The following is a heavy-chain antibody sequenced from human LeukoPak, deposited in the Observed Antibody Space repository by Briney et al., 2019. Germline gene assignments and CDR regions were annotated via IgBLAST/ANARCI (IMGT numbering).Heavy chain of an antibody. D-gene: IGHD3-10*01. CDR3: ARGGYYGSGNDFRFDP. Sequence: SETLSLTCTVSGASISSYYWSWIRQPPGKGLEWIGYIYYSGSTNYKPSLKSRVTISVDTSKNQFSLKLSSVTAADTAVYYCARGGYYGSGNDFRFDPWGQGTLVTVSS. CDR1: GASISSYY. V-gene: IGHV4-59*01. CDR2: IYYSGST. J-gene: IGHJ5*02.